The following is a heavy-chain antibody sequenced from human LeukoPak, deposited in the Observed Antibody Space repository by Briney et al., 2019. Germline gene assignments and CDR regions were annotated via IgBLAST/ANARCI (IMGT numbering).Heavy chain of an antibody. Sequence: GGSLRLSCAASGFTFSSYSMNWVRQAPGKGLEWVSYISSSSTIYYADSVKGRFTISRDNAKNSLYLQMNSLRAEDTAVYYCASVYYCGGDCYPLDYWGQGTLVTVSS. CDR3: ASVYYCGGDCYPLDY. CDR1: GFTFSSYS. V-gene: IGHV3-48*01. D-gene: IGHD2-21*02. J-gene: IGHJ4*02. CDR2: ISSSSTI.